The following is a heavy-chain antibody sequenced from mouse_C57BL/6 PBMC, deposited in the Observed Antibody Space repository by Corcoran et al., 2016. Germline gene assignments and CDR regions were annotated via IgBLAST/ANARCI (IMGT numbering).Heavy chain of an antibody. CDR1: GYTFTAYY. D-gene: IGHD1-1*01. CDR3: ARDPYYYGSSYAMDY. V-gene: IGHV1-75*01. J-gene: IGHJ4*01. Sequence: QVQLQQSGPELVKPGASVKISCKASGYTFTAYYINWVKQRPGQGLEWIGWIFPGSGSTYYNEKFKGKATLTVNKSSSTAYMLLSSLTSEDSAVYFCARDPYYYGSSYAMDYWGQGTSVTVSS. CDR2: IFPGSGST.